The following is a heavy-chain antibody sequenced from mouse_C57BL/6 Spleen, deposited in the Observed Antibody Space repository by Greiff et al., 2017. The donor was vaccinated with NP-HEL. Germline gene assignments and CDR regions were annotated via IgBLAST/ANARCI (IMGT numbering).Heavy chain of an antibody. V-gene: IGHV1-59*01. CDR1: GYTFTSYW. CDR2: IDPSDSYT. D-gene: IGHD1-1*01. CDR3: ATTTVVGGGDY. J-gene: IGHJ2*01. Sequence: QVQLQHPGAELVRPGPSVKLSCKASGYTFTSYWMHWVKQRPGQGLEWIGVIDPSDSYTNYNQKFKGKATLTVDTSSSTAYMQLSSLTSEDSAVYYCATTTVVGGGDYWGQGTTLTVSS.